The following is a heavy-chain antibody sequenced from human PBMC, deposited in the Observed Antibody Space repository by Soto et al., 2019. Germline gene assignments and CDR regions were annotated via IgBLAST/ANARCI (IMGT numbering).Heavy chain of an antibody. CDR1: EASFSGSS. CDR3: VRDGTKTLRDWFDP. J-gene: IGHJ5*02. D-gene: IGHD1-1*01. V-gene: IGHV4-4*07. CDR2: IYATGTT. Sequence: TLSLPCTASEASFSGSSCTLILTPAGKGLEWIGRIYATGTTDSNPSLKSRVMMSVDTSKKQFSLKLRSVTAADTAVYYCVRDGTKTLRDWFDPWGQGISVTVSS.